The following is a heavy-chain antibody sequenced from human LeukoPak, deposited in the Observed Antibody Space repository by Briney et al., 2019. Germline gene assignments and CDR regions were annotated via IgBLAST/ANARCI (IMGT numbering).Heavy chain of an antibody. CDR2: IYSGGST. Sequence: GGSLRLSCAASGFTVSSNYMSWVRQAPGKGLEWVSVIYSGGSTYYADSVKGRFTISRHNSKNTLYLQMNSLRAEDTAVYYCASARFLEWSHRYYYYGMDVWGQGTTVTVSS. J-gene: IGHJ6*02. CDR3: ASARFLEWSHRYYYYGMDV. CDR1: GFTVSSNY. V-gene: IGHV3-53*04. D-gene: IGHD3-3*01.